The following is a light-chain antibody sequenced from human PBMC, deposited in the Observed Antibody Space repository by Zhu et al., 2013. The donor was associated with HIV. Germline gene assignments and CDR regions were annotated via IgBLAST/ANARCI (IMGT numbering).Light chain of an antibody. J-gene: IGKJ1*01. CDR1: QNIDDW. V-gene: IGKV1-5*03. CDR3: QQYSSYPWT. CDR2: KAS. Sequence: IQMTQSPSTLSASVGDRVTITCRASQNIDDWVAWFQQKPGKAPKLLIYKASSLQSDVPSRFSGDGSGTEFTLTISSLQPDDFATYYCQQYSSYPWTFGQGTKVE.